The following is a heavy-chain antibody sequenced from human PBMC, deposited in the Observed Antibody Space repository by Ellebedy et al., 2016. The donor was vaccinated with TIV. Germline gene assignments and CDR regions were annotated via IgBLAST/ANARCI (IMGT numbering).Heavy chain of an antibody. CDR1: GFTFSSYA. J-gene: IGHJ4*02. V-gene: IGHV3-30*04. CDR2: ISYDGSNK. Sequence: GESLKISCAASGFTFSSYAMHWVRQAPGKGLEWVAVISYDGSNKYYADSVKGRFTISRDNSKNTLYLQMNSLRAEDTAVYYCARDVLEYFDWLGVFDYWGQGTPVTVSS. D-gene: IGHD3-9*01. CDR3: ARDVLEYFDWLGVFDY.